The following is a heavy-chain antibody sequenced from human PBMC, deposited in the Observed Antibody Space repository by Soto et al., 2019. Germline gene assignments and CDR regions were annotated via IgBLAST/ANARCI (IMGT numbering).Heavy chain of an antibody. CDR3: AWDRPGYYDFWSGPWDYGMDV. CDR2: ISAYNGNT. D-gene: IGHD3-3*01. J-gene: IGHJ6*02. CDR1: AYTSTSNG. Sequence: GASVQVPCKAAAYTSTSNGSSWVRRAPGQGLEWMGWISAYNGNTNYAQKLQGRVTMTTDTSTSTAYMELRSLRSDDTAVYYCAWDRPGYYDFWSGPWDYGMDVWGQGTTVTVSS. V-gene: IGHV1-18*04.